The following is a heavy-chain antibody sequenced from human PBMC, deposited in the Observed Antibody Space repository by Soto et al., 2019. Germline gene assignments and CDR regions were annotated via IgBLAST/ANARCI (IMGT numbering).Heavy chain of an antibody. CDR3: VRGRAPRTNFFWSGYPTFDY. Sequence: PGESLKISCKGSGYSFTSYWIGWVRQMPGQGLEWMGIIYPGDSDTRYSPSFQGQVTISADKSISTAYLQWSSLKASDTAMYYCVRGRAPRTNFFWSGYPTFDYWGQGTLVTVSS. V-gene: IGHV5-51*01. D-gene: IGHD3-3*01. CDR2: IYPGDSDT. J-gene: IGHJ4*02. CDR1: GYSFTSYW.